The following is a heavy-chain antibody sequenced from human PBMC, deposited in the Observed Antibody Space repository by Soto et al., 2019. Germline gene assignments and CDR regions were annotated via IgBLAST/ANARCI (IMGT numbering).Heavy chain of an antibody. D-gene: IGHD5-12*01. CDR3: ARQGSGSEYPLYFYYGIDV. Sequence: VELVQSGAEVEKPGAAVRISCKTSGYTFTAYYIHWVRQAPGQGLEWMGWINPNSGVANYAQKFKAPVTMTRDTSISTVYMELTKMRSEDTTIYYCARQGSGSEYPLYFYYGIDVWGQGTTAAAYS. V-gene: IGHV1-2*02. J-gene: IGHJ6*02. CDR2: INPNSGVA. CDR1: GYTFTAYY.